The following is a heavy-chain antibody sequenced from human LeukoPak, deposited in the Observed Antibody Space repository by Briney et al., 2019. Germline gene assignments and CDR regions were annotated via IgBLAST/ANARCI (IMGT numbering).Heavy chain of an antibody. J-gene: IGHJ4*02. CDR3: AKDPRYCSSTSCYQGYWDY. CDR1: GFTFSSYA. Sequence: QPGGSLRLSCAASGFTFSSYAMSWVRQAPGKGLEWVSAISGSGGSTYYADSVKGRFTISRDNSKNTLYLQMNSLRAEDTAVYYCAKDPRYCSSTSCYQGYWDYWGQGTLVTVSS. V-gene: IGHV3-23*01. D-gene: IGHD2-2*01. CDR2: ISGSGGST.